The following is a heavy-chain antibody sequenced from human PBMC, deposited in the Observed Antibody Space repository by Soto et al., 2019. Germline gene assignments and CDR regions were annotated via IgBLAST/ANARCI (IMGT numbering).Heavy chain of an antibody. CDR3: ARGYYDFWSGYSVNWFDP. D-gene: IGHD3-3*01. CDR1: GYTFTSYG. J-gene: IGHJ5*02. CDR2: ISAYNGNT. V-gene: IGHV1-18*04. Sequence: ASVKVSCKASGYTFTSYGISWVRQAPGQGLEWMGWISAYNGNTNYAQKLQGRVTMTTDTSTSTAYMELRSLRSDDTAVYYCARGYYDFWSGYSVNWFDPWGQGTLVTVSS.